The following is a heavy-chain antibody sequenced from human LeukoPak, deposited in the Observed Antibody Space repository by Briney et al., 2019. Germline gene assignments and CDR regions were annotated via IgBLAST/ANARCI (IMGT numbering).Heavy chain of an antibody. CDR3: ARESANIQLWYYFDY. CDR2: IYYSGST. J-gene: IGHJ4*02. CDR1: GDSISSGGYS. Sequence: SETLSLTCAVFGDSISSGGYSWSWIRQPPGKGLEWIGSIYYSGSTYYNPSLKSRVTISVDTSKNQFSLKLSSVTAADTAVYFCARESANIQLWYYFDYWGQGTLVTVSS. V-gene: IGHV4-39*07. D-gene: IGHD5-18*01.